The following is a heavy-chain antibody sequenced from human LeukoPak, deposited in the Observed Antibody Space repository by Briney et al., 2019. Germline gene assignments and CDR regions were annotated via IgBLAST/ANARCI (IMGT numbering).Heavy chain of an antibody. CDR1: GFTFSSYA. CDR2: ISSNGGST. V-gene: IGHV3-64*01. J-gene: IGHJ3*02. Sequence: GGSLRLSCAASGFTFSSYAMHWVRPAPGKGLEYVSAISSNGGSTYYANSVKGRFTISRDNSKNTLYLQMGSLKAEDMALYYCARGVGGYSYVRTFDIWGQGTMVTVSS. CDR3: ARGVGGYSYVRTFDI. D-gene: IGHD5-18*01.